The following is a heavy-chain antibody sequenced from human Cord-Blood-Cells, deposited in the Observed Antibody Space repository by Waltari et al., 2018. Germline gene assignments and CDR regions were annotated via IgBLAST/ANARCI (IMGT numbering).Heavy chain of an antibody. CDR2: IYSGGST. V-gene: IGHV3-53*02. D-gene: IGHD6-6*01. Sequence: EVQLVETGGGLIQPGGSLRLSCAASGFTVSSNYMSWVRQAPGKGLEWISVIYSGGSTYYADSVKGRFTISRDNSKNTLYLQMNSLRAEDTAVYYCARDSSSSFAFDIWGQGTMVTVSS. CDR3: ARDSSSSFAFDI. CDR1: GFTVSSNY. J-gene: IGHJ3*02.